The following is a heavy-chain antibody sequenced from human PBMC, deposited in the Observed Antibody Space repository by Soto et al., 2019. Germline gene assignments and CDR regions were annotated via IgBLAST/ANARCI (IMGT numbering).Heavy chain of an antibody. CDR2: SFSNDEK. D-gene: IGHD3-10*01. CDR3: ARYGTGGSDYYYGMDV. Sequence: QVTLKESGPVLVKPTETLTLTCTVSGFSLNYGRMAVSWIRQPPGRALEWLAHSFSNDEKSYTTSLKSRLTITKNTSKIQVVLTMTNMDPADTATYYCARYGTGGSDYYYGMDVWGRGTTVTVSS. V-gene: IGHV2-26*01. CDR1: GFSLNYGRMA. J-gene: IGHJ6*02.